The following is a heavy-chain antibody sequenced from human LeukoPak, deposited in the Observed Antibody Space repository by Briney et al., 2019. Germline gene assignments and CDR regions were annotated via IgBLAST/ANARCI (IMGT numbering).Heavy chain of an antibody. J-gene: IGHJ4*02. V-gene: IGHV3-23*01. CDR1: GFTFGSSA. CDR3: AKRSLGSWYYFYY. Sequence: GGSLRLSCAASGFTFGSSAMSWVSQAPGKGPEWVSTFSRSGPDTYYADSVKGRFTIFRDNSKNMLYLQMNSLIAEDTAIYYCAKRSLGSWYYFYYWSRGTLVTVPS. D-gene: IGHD6-13*01. CDR2: FSRSGPDT.